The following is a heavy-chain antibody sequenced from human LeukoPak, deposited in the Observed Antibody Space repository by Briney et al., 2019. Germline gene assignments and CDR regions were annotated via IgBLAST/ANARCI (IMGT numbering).Heavy chain of an antibody. CDR2: INYSGRT. J-gene: IGHJ4*02. Sequence: PSETLSLTCTVSRDSISSSSYYSGWIRQPPGNGLEWIGNINYSGRTYYNPSLKSRVTISVDTSKNQFSLKLSSVTAADTAVYYCARNPSLHIVVVTAIDYWGQGTLVTVSS. D-gene: IGHD2-21*02. V-gene: IGHV4-39*01. CDR1: RDSISSSSYY. CDR3: ARNPSLHIVVVTAIDY.